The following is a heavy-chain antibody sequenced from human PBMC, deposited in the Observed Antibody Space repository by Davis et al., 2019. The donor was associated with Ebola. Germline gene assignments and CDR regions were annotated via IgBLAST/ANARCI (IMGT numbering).Heavy chain of an antibody. Sequence: GGSLRLSCAASGFTFSDYYMSWIRQAPGKGLDWVSYISSGSTIYYADSVKGRFTISRDNAKNSLYLQMNSLRAEDTAVYYCARRFIAPRFLVVYGMDVWGQGTTVTVSS. V-gene: IGHV3-11*01. CDR2: ISSGSTI. D-gene: IGHD6-6*01. CDR3: ARRFIAPRFLVVYGMDV. J-gene: IGHJ6*02. CDR1: GFTFSDYY.